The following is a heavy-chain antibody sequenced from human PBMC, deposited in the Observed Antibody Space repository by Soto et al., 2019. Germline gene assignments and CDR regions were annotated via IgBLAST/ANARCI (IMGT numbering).Heavy chain of an antibody. J-gene: IGHJ6*02. CDR2: INAGNGNT. V-gene: IGHV1-3*01. CDR1: GYTFTSYA. D-gene: IGHD6-13*01. Sequence: ASVKVSFKASGYTFTSYAMHWVRQAPGQRLEWMGWINAGNGNTKYSQKFQGRVTITRDTSASTAYMELSSLRSEDTAVYYCARDPRHSSSWQLAPKYYYYGMDVWGQGTTVTVSS. CDR3: ARDPRHSSSWQLAPKYYYYGMDV.